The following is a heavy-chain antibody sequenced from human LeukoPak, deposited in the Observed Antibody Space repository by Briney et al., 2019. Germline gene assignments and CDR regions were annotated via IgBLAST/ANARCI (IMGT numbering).Heavy chain of an antibody. V-gene: IGHV3-7*03. D-gene: IGHD3-9*01. CDR1: GFTFSSYW. Sequence: GGSLRLSCAASGFTFSSYWMSWVRQAPGKGLGWVANIKQDGSEKYYVDSVKGRFTISRDNAKNSLYLQMNSLRAEDTAVYYCARVPRGYDILTGYYPLYFDYWGQGTLVTVSS. CDR3: ARVPRGYDILTGYYPLYFDY. J-gene: IGHJ4*02. CDR2: IKQDGSEK.